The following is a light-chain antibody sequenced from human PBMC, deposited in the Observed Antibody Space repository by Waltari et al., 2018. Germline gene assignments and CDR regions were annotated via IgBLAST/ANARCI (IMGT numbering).Light chain of an antibody. CDR2: VVS. CDR1: RSDVGGYHF. Sequence: QSALTQPASVSGSPGQSITISCPGSRSDVGGYHFVSWSQQYPDKAPKLLIYVVSNRPSGVSNRFSGSKSGNTASLTISGLQAEDEADYYCCSYTGSRTPYVFGAGTKVTVL. V-gene: IGLV2-14*01. J-gene: IGLJ1*01. CDR3: CSYTGSRTPYV.